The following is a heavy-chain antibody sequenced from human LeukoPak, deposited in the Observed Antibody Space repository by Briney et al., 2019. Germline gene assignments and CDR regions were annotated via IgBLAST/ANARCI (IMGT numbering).Heavy chain of an antibody. CDR3: ARDDYYDSSGYYPFDY. Sequence: ASVKVSCKASGYTFTSYGISWVRQPPGQGLEWMGWISAYNGNTNYPQKLPGRVTMTTDTSTSTAYMELRRLRSDDTAVYYCARDDYYDSSGYYPFDYWGQGTLVTVSS. D-gene: IGHD3-22*01. CDR2: ISAYNGNT. CDR1: GYTFTSYG. J-gene: IGHJ4*02. V-gene: IGHV1-18*01.